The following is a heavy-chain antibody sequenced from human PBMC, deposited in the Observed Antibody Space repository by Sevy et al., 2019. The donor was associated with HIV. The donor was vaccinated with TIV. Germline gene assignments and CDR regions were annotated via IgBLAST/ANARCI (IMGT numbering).Heavy chain of an antibody. CDR2: ISFNGGNK. D-gene: IGHD3-16*02. J-gene: IGHJ4*02. CDR3: ARDVSGGERLGQLSAYFDY. Sequence: GGSLRLSCAASGFPFTTYAVHWVRQAPGKGLEWLAVISFNGGNKFYADSVRSRFTISRDNSENTMYLQMNSLRVEDTAMYYCARDVSGGERLGQLSAYFDYWGQGTLVTVSS. V-gene: IGHV3-30-3*01. CDR1: GFPFTTYA.